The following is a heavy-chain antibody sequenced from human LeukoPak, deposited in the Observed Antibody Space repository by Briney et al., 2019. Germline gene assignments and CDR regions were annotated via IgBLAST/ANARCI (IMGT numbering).Heavy chain of an antibody. CDR2: ISSSSSYI. D-gene: IGHD3-9*01. CDR3: ARDGHDILTGYSPYWYFDL. CDR1: GFTFSSYS. J-gene: IGHJ2*01. Sequence: PGGSLRLSCAASGFTFSSYSMNWVRQAPGKGLEWVSSISSSSSYIYYADSVKGRFTISRDNAKNSLYLQMNSLRAEDTAVYYCARDGHDILTGYSPYWYFDLWGRGTLVTVSS. V-gene: IGHV3-21*04.